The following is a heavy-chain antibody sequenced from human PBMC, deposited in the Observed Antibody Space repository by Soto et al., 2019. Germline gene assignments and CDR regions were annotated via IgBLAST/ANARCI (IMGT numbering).Heavy chain of an antibody. Sequence: QTLSLTYVFSGVSVSINRGDWNWIRQSPSRGLEWLGRTYYRSRWSFDYALSVKSRLTIDPDTSKNQFSLHLDSLTPEDTAVYYCGAVTWLRGMDVWGQGTPVTVSS. CDR2: TYYRSRWSF. V-gene: IGHV6-1*01. CDR1: GVSVSINRGD. CDR3: GAVTWLRGMDV. D-gene: IGHD3-10*01. J-gene: IGHJ6*02.